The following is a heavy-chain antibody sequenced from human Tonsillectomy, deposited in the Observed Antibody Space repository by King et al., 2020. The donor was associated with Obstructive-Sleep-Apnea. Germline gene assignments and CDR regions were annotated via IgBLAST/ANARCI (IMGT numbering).Heavy chain of an antibody. V-gene: IGHV3-30*18. Sequence: VQLVESGGGVVQPGRSLRLSCAASGFTFSSYGMHWVRQAPGKGLEWVAVISYDGSNKYYADSVKGRFTISRDNSKNTLYLQMNSLRAEDTAVYYCAKREYYDSSGYYYAGNFDYWGQGTLVTVSS. D-gene: IGHD3-22*01. CDR1: GFTFSSYG. CDR2: ISYDGSNK. J-gene: IGHJ4*02. CDR3: AKREYYDSSGYYYAGNFDY.